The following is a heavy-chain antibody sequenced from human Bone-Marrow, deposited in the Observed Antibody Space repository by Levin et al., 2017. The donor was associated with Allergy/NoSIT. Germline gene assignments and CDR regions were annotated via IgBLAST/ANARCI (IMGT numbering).Heavy chain of an antibody. Sequence: SETLSLTCAVYGGSFSGYYWSWIRQPPGKGLEWIGEINHSGSTNYNPSLKSRVTISVDTSKNQFSLKLSSVTAADTAVYYCARVTTVTMGQEIDYWGQGTLVTVSS. CDR2: INHSGST. CDR3: ARVTTVTMGQEIDY. CDR1: GGSFSGYY. V-gene: IGHV4-34*01. D-gene: IGHD4-17*01. J-gene: IGHJ4*02.